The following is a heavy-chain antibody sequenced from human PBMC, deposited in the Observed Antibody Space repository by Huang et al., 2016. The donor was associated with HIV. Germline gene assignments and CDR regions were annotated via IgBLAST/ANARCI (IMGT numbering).Heavy chain of an antibody. CDR1: GFTFSSYS. Sequence: CAASGFTFSSYSMNWVSQAPGKGLEWVSSISSSSSYIYYADSVKGRFTISRDNAKNSLYLQMNSLRAEDTAVYYCASEIAAASIDYWGQGTLVTVSS. V-gene: IGHV3-21*01. D-gene: IGHD6-13*01. CDR2: ISSSSSYI. CDR3: ASEIAAASIDY. J-gene: IGHJ4*02.